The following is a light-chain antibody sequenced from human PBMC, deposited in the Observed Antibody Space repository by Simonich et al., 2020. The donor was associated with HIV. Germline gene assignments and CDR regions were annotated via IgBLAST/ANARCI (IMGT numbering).Light chain of an antibody. J-gene: IGKJ1*01. CDR3: QQYYRTPQT. Sequence: DIVMTQSPDSLAVSLGGRATINCKSSQSSLYSSNNKNYLAWYQQKPGQPPKLLVYWASTRESGGPDRFSGSGSGTDFTLTISSLQAEDVAVYYCQQYYRTPQTFGQGTKVEIK. V-gene: IGKV4-1*01. CDR2: WAS. CDR1: QSSLYSSNNKNY.